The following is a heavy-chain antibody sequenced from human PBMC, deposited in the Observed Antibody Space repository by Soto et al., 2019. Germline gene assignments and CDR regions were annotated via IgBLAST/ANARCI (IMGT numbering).Heavy chain of an antibody. D-gene: IGHD3-22*01. CDR3: ARPPSPDRSGETGFEP. Sequence: ASVKVSFKCSGYTFTDDDIHGLRQAPGQGLEWMGWINPTNGGTKFARKFQARVTMTRETSSNTTYFDLNNQKPDDTALSYCARPPSPDRSGETGFEPWGRGTLVTVSS. CDR1: GYTFTDDD. V-gene: IGHV1-2*02. CDR2: INPTNGGT. J-gene: IGHJ5*02.